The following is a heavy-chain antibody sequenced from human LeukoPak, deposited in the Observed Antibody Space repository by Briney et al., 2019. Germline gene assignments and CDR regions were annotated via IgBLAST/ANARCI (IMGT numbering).Heavy chain of an antibody. CDR2: IIPILGTA. V-gene: IGHV1-69*05. CDR1: GGTFSSYA. J-gene: IGHJ4*02. CDR3: ARGGAEGDYFDY. Sequence: SVKVSCKASGGTFSSYAISWVRQAPGQGLEWMGGIIPILGTANYAQKFQGRVTITTDESTSTAYMELSSLRSEDTAVYYCARGGAEGDYFDYWGQGTLVTVSS.